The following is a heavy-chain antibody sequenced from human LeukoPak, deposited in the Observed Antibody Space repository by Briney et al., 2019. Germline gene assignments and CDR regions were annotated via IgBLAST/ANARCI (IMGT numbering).Heavy chain of an antibody. D-gene: IGHD6-19*01. V-gene: IGHV4-34*01. CDR3: TRAVAGHPD. J-gene: IGHJ4*02. Sequence: SGTLSLTCGVSGVPFNNYYWSWVRQSPTQGLEWIGEINHSGYTNYNPSLKSRVTMSIDTSKNQFSLKLTSVTAADAGVYYCTRAVAGHPDWGQGALVTVSS. CDR1: GVPFNNYY. CDR2: INHSGYT.